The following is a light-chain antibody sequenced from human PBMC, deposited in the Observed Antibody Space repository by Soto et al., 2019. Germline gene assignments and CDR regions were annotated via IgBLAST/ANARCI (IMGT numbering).Light chain of an antibody. J-gene: IGLJ1*01. CDR2: EVN. CDR3: SSYAGSSNV. Sequence: QSALTQPPSASGSPGQSVAISCTGTSSDVGGYNYVFWYQQHPGKAPKLMIYEVNKRPSGVPDRFSGSKSGNTASLTVSGLQAEDEADYYCSSYAGSSNVFGTGTQLTVL. V-gene: IGLV2-8*01. CDR1: SSDVGGYNY.